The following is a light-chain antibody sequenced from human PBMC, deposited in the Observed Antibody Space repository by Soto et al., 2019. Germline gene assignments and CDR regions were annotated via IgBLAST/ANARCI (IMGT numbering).Light chain of an antibody. V-gene: IGKV1-5*03. CDR1: QSISSW. J-gene: IGKJ4*01. CDR2: KAS. Sequence: DIQMTQSPSTLSASVGDRVTITCRASQSISSWLAWYQQKPGKAPKLLIYKASSLESGVPSRFSGSGSGTEXXLTISSLQPDDFATYYCQQYNSYVTFGGGTKVEIK. CDR3: QQYNSYVT.